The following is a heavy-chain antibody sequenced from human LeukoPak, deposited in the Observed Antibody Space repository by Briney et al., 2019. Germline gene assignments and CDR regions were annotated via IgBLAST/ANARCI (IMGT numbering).Heavy chain of an antibody. CDR3: ARGAPGSYCSGGSCAYFDY. CDR1: GYTFTSYD. D-gene: IGHD2-15*01. CDR2: VNPNSGHT. V-gene: IGHV1-8*01. J-gene: IGHJ4*02. Sequence: GASVKVSCKAPGYTFTSYDVNWVRQATGQGLEWMGWVNPNSGHTGYAQKFQGRVTMTTNTSISTAYMELSSLRSEDTAVYYCARGAPGSYCSGGSCAYFDYWGQGTLVSVSS.